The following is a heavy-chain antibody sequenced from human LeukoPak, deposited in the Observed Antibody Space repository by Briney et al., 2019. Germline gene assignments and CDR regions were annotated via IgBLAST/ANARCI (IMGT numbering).Heavy chain of an antibody. CDR3: ARHNWGPLDY. CDR1: GGSISSSGYY. V-gene: IGHV4-39*01. Sequence: SETLSLTCTVSGGSISSSGYYWSWIRQPPGKGLEWIGEINHSGSTNYNPSLKSRVTISVDTSKNQFSLKLSSVTAADTAMYYCARHNWGPLDYWGQGTLVTVSS. D-gene: IGHD7-27*01. CDR2: INHSGST. J-gene: IGHJ4*02.